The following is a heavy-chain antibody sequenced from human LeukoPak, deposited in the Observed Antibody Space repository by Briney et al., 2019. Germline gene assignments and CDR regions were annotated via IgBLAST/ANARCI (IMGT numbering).Heavy chain of an antibody. CDR1: GYTFTSND. Sequence: GASVKVSCKASGYTFTSNDINWVRQATGQGLEWMGWMNPNSGNTGYAQKFQGRVTMTRNTSISTAYMELSSLRSEDTAVYYCASDKGRSVGYYYYYYGMDVWGQGTTVTVSS. D-gene: IGHD3-10*01. CDR2: MNPNSGNT. CDR3: ASDKGRSVGYYYYYYGMDV. J-gene: IGHJ6*02. V-gene: IGHV1-8*01.